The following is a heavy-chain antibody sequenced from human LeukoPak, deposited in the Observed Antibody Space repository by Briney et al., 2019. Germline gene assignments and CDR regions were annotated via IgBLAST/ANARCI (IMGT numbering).Heavy chain of an antibody. CDR3: ARGHYGLDV. CDR2: ITPSGGST. V-gene: IGHV3-11*01. J-gene: IGHJ6*02. CDR1: GFTFSDHY. Sequence: GGSLRLSCAASGFTFSDHYMSWIRQAPGKGLEWVSYITPSGGSTYYADSVKGRFTMSRDNAKNSIYLQMSSLRDEDTAVYFCARGHYGLDVWAKGPRSPSP.